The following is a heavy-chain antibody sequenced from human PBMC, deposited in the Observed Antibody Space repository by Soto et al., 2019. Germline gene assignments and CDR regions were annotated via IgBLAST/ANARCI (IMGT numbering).Heavy chain of an antibody. D-gene: IGHD3-22*01. J-gene: IGHJ4*02. V-gene: IGHV4-39*01. CDR3: ARVHSDSAYYSDC. Sequence: SETLSLTCAVSGGSISSGGYYWGWIRQPPGKGLEWIGSIYYSGSTYYNPSLKSRVTISVDTSKNQFSLKLSSVTAADTAVYYCARVHSDSAYYSDCWGQGTLVTVSS. CDR2: IYYSGST. CDR1: GGSISSGGYY.